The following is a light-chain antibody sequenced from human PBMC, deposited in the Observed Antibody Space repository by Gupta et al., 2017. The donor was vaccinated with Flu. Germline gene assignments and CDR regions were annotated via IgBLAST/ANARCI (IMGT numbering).Light chain of an antibody. CDR2: AAS. V-gene: IGKV1-39*01. Sequence: PSCRAASIGDRCTITCLASQRISRYLNWYQQKPGKAPKLLIYAASRWKSGVPSRFSGSGSGTDFTLTISSLQPEDFATYYCQHIYSTPVTFGQGTKVEIK. CDR3: QHIYSTPVT. J-gene: IGKJ1*01. CDR1: QRISRY.